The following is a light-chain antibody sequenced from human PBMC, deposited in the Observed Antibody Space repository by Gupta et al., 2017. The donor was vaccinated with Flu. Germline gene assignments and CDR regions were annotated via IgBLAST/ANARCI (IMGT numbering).Light chain of an antibody. CDR3: QQTYSTSWT. J-gene: IGKJ1*01. V-gene: IGKV1-39*01. CDR1: QTISFF. Sequence: PSSLAASVGDRVTITCRASQTISFFLNWYQQKPGKAPTLLIYGTSTLQRGVPSKFSGSGSGTFFTLTVTNLQPEDFATYYCQQTYSTSWTFGQGTKVEIK. CDR2: GTS.